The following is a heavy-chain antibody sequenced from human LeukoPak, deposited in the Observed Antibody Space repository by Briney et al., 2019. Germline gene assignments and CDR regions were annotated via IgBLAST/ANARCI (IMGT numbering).Heavy chain of an antibody. J-gene: IGHJ4*02. CDR2: ISGSGGST. CDR3: AKDLFAGIAVAETIDY. D-gene: IGHD6-19*01. CDR1: GFTFSSYA. Sequence: GGSLRLSCAASGFTFSSYAMSAGCEAPREGRECGLAISGSGGSTYYADSVKGRFTISRDNSKNTLYLQMNSLRAEDMAVYYCAKDLFAGIAVAETIDYWGQGTLVTVSS. V-gene: IGHV3-23*01.